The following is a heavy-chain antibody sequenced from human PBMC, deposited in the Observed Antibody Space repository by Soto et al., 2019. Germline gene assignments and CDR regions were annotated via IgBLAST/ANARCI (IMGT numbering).Heavy chain of an antibody. CDR1: GFTVSSNY. J-gene: IGHJ3*02. D-gene: IGHD3-22*01. Sequence: PGGSLRLSCAASGFTVSSNYMSWARQAPGKGLEWVSVIYSGGSTYYADSVKGRFTISRDNSKNTLYLQMNSLRAEDTAVYYCARYGYYDSSGYSLSNAFDIWGQGTMVTVSS. V-gene: IGHV3-53*01. CDR2: IYSGGST. CDR3: ARYGYYDSSGYSLSNAFDI.